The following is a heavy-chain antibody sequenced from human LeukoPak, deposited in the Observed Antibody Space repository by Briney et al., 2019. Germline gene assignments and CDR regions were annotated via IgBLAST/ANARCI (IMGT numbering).Heavy chain of an antibody. CDR3: ARLRDGYNSG. Sequence: GGSLRLSCAASGFTFSSYSMNWARQAPGKGLEWVSSISSSSSYIYYADSVKGRFTISRDNAKNSLYPQMNSLRAEDTAVYYCARLRDGYNSGWGQGTLVTVSS. D-gene: IGHD5-24*01. V-gene: IGHV3-21*01. CDR1: GFTFSSYS. CDR2: ISSSSSYI. J-gene: IGHJ4*02.